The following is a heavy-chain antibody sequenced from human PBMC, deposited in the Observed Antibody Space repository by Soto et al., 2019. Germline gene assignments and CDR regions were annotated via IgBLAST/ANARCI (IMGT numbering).Heavy chain of an antibody. V-gene: IGHV1-3*01. D-gene: IGHD6-6*01. CDR1: GYTFTSYA. CDR3: ARDPLRYSSSSHYYYYGMDV. CDR2: INAGNGNT. J-gene: IGHJ6*04. Sequence: QVQLVQSGAEVKKPGASVKVSCKASGYTFTSYAMHWVRQAPGQRLEWMGWINAGNGNTKYSQKFQGRVTITRDTSASTAYMELSSLRSEDTAVYYCARDPLRYSSSSHYYYYGMDVWGKGTTVTVSS.